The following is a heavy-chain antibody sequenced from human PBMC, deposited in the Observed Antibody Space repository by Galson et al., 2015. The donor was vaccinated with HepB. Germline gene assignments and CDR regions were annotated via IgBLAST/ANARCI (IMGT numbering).Heavy chain of an antibody. CDR2: INHSGST. V-gene: IGHV4-34*01. D-gene: IGHD3-9*01. CDR3: ARFKDVLRYFDWWVSGMDV. J-gene: IGHJ6*02. Sequence: SETLSLTCAVYGGSFSGYYWSWIRQPPGKGLEWIGEINHSGSTNYNPSLKSRVTISVDTSKNQFSLKLSSVTAADTAVYYCARFKDVLRYFDWWVSGMDVWGQGTTITVSS. CDR1: GGSFSGYY.